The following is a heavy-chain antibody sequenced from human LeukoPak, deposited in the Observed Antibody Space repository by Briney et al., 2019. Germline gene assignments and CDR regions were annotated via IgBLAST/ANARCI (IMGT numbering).Heavy chain of an antibody. CDR1: GFTFSSYG. CDR2: ISGSGGST. Sequence: GGSLRLSCAASGFTFSSYGMSWVREAPGKGLEWVSAISGSGGSTYYADSVKGRFTISRDNSKNTLYLQMNSLRPEDTAVYYCAKERVVVVISAFDIWGQGTMVTVSS. J-gene: IGHJ3*02. D-gene: IGHD3-22*01. CDR3: AKERVVVVISAFDI. V-gene: IGHV3-23*01.